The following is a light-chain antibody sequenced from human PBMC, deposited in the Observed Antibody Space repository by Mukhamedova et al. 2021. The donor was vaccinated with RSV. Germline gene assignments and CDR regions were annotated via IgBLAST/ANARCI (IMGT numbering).Light chain of an antibody. CDR2: KAS. Sequence: WYQRRVHGKAPKLLIYKASSLESGVPSRFSGSGSGKEFTLTISSLQPDDFATYYCQQYNSYSSAFGQGTKVEIK. V-gene: IGKV1-5*03. J-gene: IGKJ1*01. CDR3: QQYNSYSSA.